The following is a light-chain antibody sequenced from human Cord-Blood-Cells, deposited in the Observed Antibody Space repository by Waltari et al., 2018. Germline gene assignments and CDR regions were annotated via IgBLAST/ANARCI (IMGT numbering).Light chain of an antibody. CDR2: AGS. CDR1: SSDAGSYTL. CDR3: CSYAGSSTWV. Sequence: QSALPQPASVSGSPGQSITIPCTGTSSDAGSYTLVSWYQQHPGKAPKRMLYAGSKRPSGVSNRFSGSKSGNTASLTISGLQAEDEADYYCCSYAGSSTWVFGGGTKLTVL. J-gene: IGLJ3*02. V-gene: IGLV2-23*01.